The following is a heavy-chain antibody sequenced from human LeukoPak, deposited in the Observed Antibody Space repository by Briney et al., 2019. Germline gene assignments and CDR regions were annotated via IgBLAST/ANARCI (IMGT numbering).Heavy chain of an antibody. J-gene: IGHJ4*02. CDR2: ISYDGSNK. Sequence: GRSLRLSCAASGFTFSNYGMHWVRQAPGKGLEWVAVISYDGSNKDYADSVKGRFTISRDNSKNTEYLQMNSLRAEDTAVYYCAKVRGTYYYGSGSYGESFFDYWGQGTLVTVSS. CDR1: GFTFSNYG. V-gene: IGHV3-30*18. D-gene: IGHD3-10*01. CDR3: AKVRGTYYYGSGSYGESFFDY.